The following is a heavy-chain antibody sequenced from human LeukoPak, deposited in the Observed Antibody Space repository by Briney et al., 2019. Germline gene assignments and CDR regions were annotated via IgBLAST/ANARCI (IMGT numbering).Heavy chain of an antibody. CDR1: GGTFSSYA. J-gene: IGHJ3*02. CDR2: IIPIFGTA. Sequence: SVKVSCKASGGTFSSYAISWVRQAPGQELEWMGGIIPIFGTANYAQKFQGRVTITADESTSTAYMELSSLRSEDTAVYYCARDLFSGGYSSGWYGNDAFDIWGQGTMVTVSS. CDR3: ARDLFSGGYSSGWYGNDAFDI. D-gene: IGHD6-19*01. V-gene: IGHV1-69*01.